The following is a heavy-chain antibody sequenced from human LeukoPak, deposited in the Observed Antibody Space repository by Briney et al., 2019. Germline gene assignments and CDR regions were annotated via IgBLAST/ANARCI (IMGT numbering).Heavy chain of an antibody. Sequence: PSETLSLTCTVSGASIRSNNDYWGWIRQPPGEGLEWIGSICYSGSTYYNPSLKSRVTISADTSKNQFSLKVSSVTAADTAVYYCARHPHPKSSSGLVVPYWGQGTLVTVSS. CDR3: ARHPHPKSSSGLVVPY. J-gene: IGHJ4*02. CDR2: ICYSGST. D-gene: IGHD6-6*01. V-gene: IGHV4-39*01. CDR1: GASIRSNNDY.